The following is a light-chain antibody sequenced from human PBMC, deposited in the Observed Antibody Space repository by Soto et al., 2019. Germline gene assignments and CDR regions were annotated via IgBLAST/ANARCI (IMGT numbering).Light chain of an antibody. CDR3: SSYTTRNTEV. V-gene: IGLV2-14*03. CDR2: DVT. J-gene: IGLJ1*01. CDR1: SSDVGAFNY. Sequence: QSALTQPASVSGSAGQSISISCIGTSSDVGAFNYVSWYQHHPGKAPQLIIYDVTSRPSGVSNRFSASKSGNTASLTISGLQAEDEADYYCSSYTTRNTEVFGTGTKVTVL.